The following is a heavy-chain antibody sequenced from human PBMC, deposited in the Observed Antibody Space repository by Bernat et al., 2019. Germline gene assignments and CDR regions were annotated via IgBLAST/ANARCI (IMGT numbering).Heavy chain of an antibody. J-gene: IGHJ4*02. V-gene: IGHV3-33*01. Sequence: QVQLVESGGGVVQPGRSLRLSCAASGFTFNNFGMDWVRQAPGKGLEWLTVIWYDGITKYYADSVKGRFTVSRDNSKNTLYLDMNSLRVEDTALYYCVRLDSSWSLDYWGQGTLVTVSS. CDR3: VRLDSSWSLDY. CDR2: IWYDGITK. CDR1: GFTFNNFG. D-gene: IGHD6-13*01.